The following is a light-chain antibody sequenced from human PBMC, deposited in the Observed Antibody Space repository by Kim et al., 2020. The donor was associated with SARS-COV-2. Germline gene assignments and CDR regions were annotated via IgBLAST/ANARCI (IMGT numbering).Light chain of an antibody. J-gene: IGKJ1*01. V-gene: IGKV3-15*01. CDR2: GAS. Sequence: EIVMTQSPATLSVSPGERATLSCRASQSVSSNLAWYHQKPGQATRLLIYGASTRATGIPARFSGSGSGTEFTLTISSLQSEDFAVYYCQEYNNWPPWTFGQGTKVDIK. CDR3: QEYNNWPPWT. CDR1: QSVSSN.